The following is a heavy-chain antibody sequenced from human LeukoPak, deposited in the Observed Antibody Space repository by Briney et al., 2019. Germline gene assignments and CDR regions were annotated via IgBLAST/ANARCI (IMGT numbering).Heavy chain of an antibody. CDR3: ARDFGWNPYNWFDP. CDR1: GFIFSSYA. D-gene: IGHD1-1*01. Sequence: GGSLRLSCVASGFIFSSYAMHWVRQAPGEGLEWVAVISYDGSNKDYADSVKGRFTISRDNAKNTLYLQMDSLRAEDAAVYYCARDFGWNPYNWFDPWGQGTLVTVSS. J-gene: IGHJ5*02. CDR2: ISYDGSNK. V-gene: IGHV3-30*04.